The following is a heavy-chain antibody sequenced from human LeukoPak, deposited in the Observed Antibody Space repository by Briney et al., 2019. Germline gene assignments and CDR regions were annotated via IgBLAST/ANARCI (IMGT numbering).Heavy chain of an antibody. CDR2: ISYDGRNK. CDR1: GFTFSSYA. Sequence: PGRSLRVSCAASGFTFSSYAMHWVRQAPGKGLEWVAVISYDGRNKYYADSVKGRFTTSRDNSKNTLYLQMNSLRAEDTAVNYCARGGDAAMVLDYWGQGTLVTVSS. J-gene: IGHJ4*02. D-gene: IGHD5-18*01. CDR3: ARGGDAAMVLDY. V-gene: IGHV3-30*04.